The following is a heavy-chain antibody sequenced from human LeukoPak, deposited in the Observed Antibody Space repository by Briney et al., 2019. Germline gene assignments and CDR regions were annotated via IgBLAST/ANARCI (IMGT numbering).Heavy chain of an antibody. J-gene: IGHJ4*02. CDR3: AKAIVGSSYRYYDY. V-gene: IGHV3-23*01. CDR1: GFTFINYI. Sequence: PGGSLRLSCAASGFTFINYIMTWVRQPPGKGLEWVSAISGSGGTTVYSDSVKGRFTVSRDNSRNTLYLQMNSLRAEDTAVYYCAKAIVGSSYRYYDYWGQGSLVTVSS. D-gene: IGHD2-2*01. CDR2: ISGSGGTT.